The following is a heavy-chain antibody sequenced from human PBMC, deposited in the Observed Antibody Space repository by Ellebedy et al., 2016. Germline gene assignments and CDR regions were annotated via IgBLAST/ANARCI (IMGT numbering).Heavy chain of an antibody. CDR1: GFTFSSYP. J-gene: IGHJ4*02. D-gene: IGHD3-22*01. CDR3: TKDDDRGYWHY. Sequence: GGSLRLSCGASGFTFSSYPMHWVRQTPGEGLEWVAVISYDGRNTIYADSVKGRFTLSRDNTKNTLHLQMNSLRSEDTAMYYCTKDDDRGYWHYWGQGTLVTVSS. V-gene: IGHV3-30*14. CDR2: ISYDGRNT.